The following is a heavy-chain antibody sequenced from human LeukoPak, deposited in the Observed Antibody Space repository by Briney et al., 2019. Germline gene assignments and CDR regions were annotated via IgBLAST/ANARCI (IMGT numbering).Heavy chain of an antibody. CDR3: ANNGPYYYYGMDV. CDR2: ISGSGGST. Sequence: GGSLRLSCAASGFTFSSYAMSWVRQAPGKGLEWVSAISGSGGSTHYADSVKGRFTISRDNSKNTLYLQMNSLRAEDTAVYYCANNGPYYYYGMDVWGQGTTVTVSS. V-gene: IGHV3-23*01. D-gene: IGHD2-8*01. J-gene: IGHJ6*02. CDR1: GFTFSSYA.